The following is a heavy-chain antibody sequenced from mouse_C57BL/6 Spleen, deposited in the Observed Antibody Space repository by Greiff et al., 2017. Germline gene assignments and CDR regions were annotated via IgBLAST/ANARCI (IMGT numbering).Heavy chain of an antibody. CDR2: IYPGDGDT. J-gene: IGHJ4*01. Sequence: QVQLKESGAELVKPGASVKISCKASGYAFSSYWMNWVKPRPGKGLEWIGQIYPGDGDTNYNGKFKGKATLTADKSSSTAYMQLSSLTSEDSAVYFCARGYDVGYAMDYWGQGTSVTVSS. D-gene: IGHD2-2*01. V-gene: IGHV1-80*01. CDR3: ARGYDVGYAMDY. CDR1: GYAFSSYW.